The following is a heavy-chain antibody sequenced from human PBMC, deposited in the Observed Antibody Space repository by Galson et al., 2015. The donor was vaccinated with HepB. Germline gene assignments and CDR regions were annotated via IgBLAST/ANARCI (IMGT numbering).Heavy chain of an antibody. CDR3: ARTARAGSTGYAFDI. D-gene: IGHD1-7*01. CDR2: IYSDGST. V-gene: IGHV3-53*01. Sequence: SLRLSCAASGFTVNTNYMTWVRQAPGKGPEWVSIIYSDGSTYNADSVKGRFTVSRDSSENTLYLQMNSLRVEDTAIYYCARTARAGSTGYAFDIWGQGTMVTVSS. CDR1: GFTVNTNY. J-gene: IGHJ3*02.